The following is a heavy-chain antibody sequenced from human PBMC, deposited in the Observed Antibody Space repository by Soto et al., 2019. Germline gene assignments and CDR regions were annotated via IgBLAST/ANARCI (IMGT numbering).Heavy chain of an antibody. D-gene: IGHD2-2*01. CDR3: ARDRPRRVVPAAVDY. CDR1: GYTFTGYY. Sequence: ASVKVSCKASGYTFTGYYIHWVRQAPGQGLEWMGCINPKSGDTDYSQKFQGRVTLTRDTSISTVYMEVSRLRSDDTAVYYCARDRPRRVVPAAVDYWGQGTLVTVSS. V-gene: IGHV1-2*02. J-gene: IGHJ4*02. CDR2: INPKSGDT.